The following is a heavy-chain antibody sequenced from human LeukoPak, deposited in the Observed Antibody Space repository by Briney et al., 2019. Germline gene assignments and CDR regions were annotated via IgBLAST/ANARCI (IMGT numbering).Heavy chain of an antibody. CDR2: INHSGST. V-gene: IGHV4-34*01. J-gene: IGHJ4*02. CDR1: GGSFSGYY. CDR3: ARARHFDY. Sequence: SETLSLTCAVYGGSFSGYYWSWIRQPPGKGLEWIGEINHSGSTNYNPSLKSRVAISVDTSKNQFSLKLSSVTAADTAVYYCARARHFDYWGQGTLVTVSS.